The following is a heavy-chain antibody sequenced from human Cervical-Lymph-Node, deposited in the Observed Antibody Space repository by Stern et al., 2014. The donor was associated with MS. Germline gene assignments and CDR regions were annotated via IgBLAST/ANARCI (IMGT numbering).Heavy chain of an antibody. Sequence: EMQLVESGAEVKKPGESLKISCKGSGYTFSNSWIGWVRQMPGRGLEWMGIIYPGDSDTRYSPSFQGQITISADKSISTAYLQWNSLKASDTAIFYCARGSAGAGAFFDYWGQGTLVTVS. CDR1: GYTFSNSW. CDR3: ARGSAGAGAFFDY. V-gene: IGHV5-51*01. J-gene: IGHJ4*02. D-gene: IGHD2-8*02. CDR2: IYPGDSDT.